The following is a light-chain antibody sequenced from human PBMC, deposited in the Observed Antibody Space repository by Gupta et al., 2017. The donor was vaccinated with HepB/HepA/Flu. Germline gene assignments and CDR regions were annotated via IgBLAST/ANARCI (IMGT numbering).Light chain of an antibody. Sequence: QSALTQPASVYGSPGQSLTISCTGTSSDVGGYNYVSWYQQHPGKAPKLMIYDVSNRPSEVSNRFSGSKSGNTASLTISGLQAEDEADYYCSSYTSSSTWVFGGGTKLTVL. V-gene: IGLV2-14*01. CDR3: SSYTSSSTWV. CDR1: SSDVGGYNY. J-gene: IGLJ3*02. CDR2: DVS.